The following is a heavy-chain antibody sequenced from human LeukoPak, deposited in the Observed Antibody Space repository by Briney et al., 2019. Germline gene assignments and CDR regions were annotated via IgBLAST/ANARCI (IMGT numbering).Heavy chain of an antibody. Sequence: SVKVSCKASGGTFSSYAISWVRQAPGQGLEWMGGIIPIFGTANYAQKFQGRVTITADESTSTAYMELSSLRSEDTAVYYCARDLPSITMVRVSAFDIWGQGTMVTVSS. D-gene: IGHD3-10*01. CDR1: GGTFSSYA. CDR2: IIPIFGTA. CDR3: ARDLPSITMVRVSAFDI. J-gene: IGHJ3*02. V-gene: IGHV1-69*13.